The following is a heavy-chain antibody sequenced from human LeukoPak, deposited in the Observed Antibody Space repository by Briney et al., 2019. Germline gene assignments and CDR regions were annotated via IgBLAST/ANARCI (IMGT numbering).Heavy chain of an antibody. V-gene: IGHV3-30*02. Sequence: GGSLRLSCAASGFTFNNYGMHWVRQAPGKGLEWVAFIRYDGSDKYYAGSVKGRFTISRDYSKNTLYLQMNSLRPEDTSVYYCAKSRQTWELVADYWGQGTLVTVSS. J-gene: IGHJ4*02. CDR3: AKSRQTWELVADY. D-gene: IGHD1-7*01. CDR2: IRYDGSDK. CDR1: GFTFNNYG.